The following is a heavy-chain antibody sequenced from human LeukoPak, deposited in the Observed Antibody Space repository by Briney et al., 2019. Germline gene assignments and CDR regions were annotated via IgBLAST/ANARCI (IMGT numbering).Heavy chain of an antibody. V-gene: IGHV3-21*06. CDR1: GFTFSSYS. CDR3: TKTGPENHHYGMDV. CDR2: ISSSSNYI. J-gene: IGHJ6*02. D-gene: IGHD1-14*01. Sequence: PGGSLRLSCAASGFTFSSYSMNWVRQAPGEGLEWVSSISSSSNYIYYADSVKGRFTISRDNAKNSLYPQMNSLRAEDTAVYYCTKTGPENHHYGMDVWGQGTTVTVSS.